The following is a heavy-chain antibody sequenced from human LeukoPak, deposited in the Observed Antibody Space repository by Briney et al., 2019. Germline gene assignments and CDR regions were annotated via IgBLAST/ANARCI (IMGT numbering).Heavy chain of an antibody. V-gene: IGHV3-21*01. J-gene: IGHJ3*02. CDR3: ARRVAAAADAFYI. D-gene: IGHD6-13*01. Sequence: GGSLRLSCAVSGITLSNYGMSWVRQAPGKGLEWVSSISNSSSYIYYADSVKGRFTISRDNAKNSLYLQMNSLRAEDTAVYYCARRVAAAADAFYIWGQGTMVTVSS. CDR2: ISNSSSYI. CDR1: GITLSNYG.